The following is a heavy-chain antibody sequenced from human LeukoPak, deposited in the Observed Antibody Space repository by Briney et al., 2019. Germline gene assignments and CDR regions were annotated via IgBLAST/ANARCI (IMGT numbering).Heavy chain of an antibody. V-gene: IGHV4-61*01. CDR2: IFHSGRT. J-gene: IGHJ5*02. CDR3: ARAPWVTFIPRWFDP. D-gene: IGHD3-16*01. Sequence: SETLSLTCTVSGGSVNSSIDYWSWIRQPPGKGLEWIGYIFHSGRTTYNPSLRSRVAISVDTSKNQFSVNLRSVTAADTAICYCARAPWVTFIPRWFDPWGQGTLVTVSS. CDR1: GGSVNSSIDY.